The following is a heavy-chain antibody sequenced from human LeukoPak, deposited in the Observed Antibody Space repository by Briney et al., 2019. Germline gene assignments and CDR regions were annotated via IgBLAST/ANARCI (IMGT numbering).Heavy chain of an antibody. J-gene: IGHJ4*02. CDR1: GFTFSSYW. CDR3: AIRGGGSHGY. CDR2: IRYDGSDK. D-gene: IGHD1-26*01. Sequence: PGGSLRLSCAASGFTFSSYWMSWVRQAPGKGLEWVAFIRYDGSDKYYADSVKGRFTISRDNSKNTLYLQMNSLRAEDTAVYYCAIRGGGSHGYWGQGTLVTVSS. V-gene: IGHV3-30*02.